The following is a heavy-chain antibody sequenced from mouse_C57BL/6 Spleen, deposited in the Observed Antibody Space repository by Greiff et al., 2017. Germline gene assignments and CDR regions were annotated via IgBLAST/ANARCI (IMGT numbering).Heavy chain of an antibody. Sequence: EVKLVESGPVLVKPGASVKMSCKASGYTFTDYYMNWVKQSHGKSLEWIGVINPYNGGTSYNQKFKGKATLTVDKSSSTAYMELNSLTSEDSAVYYCARDVYYAMDYWGQGTSVTVSS. CDR3: ARDVYYAMDY. CDR1: GYTFTDYY. V-gene: IGHV1-19*01. J-gene: IGHJ4*01. CDR2: INPYNGGT.